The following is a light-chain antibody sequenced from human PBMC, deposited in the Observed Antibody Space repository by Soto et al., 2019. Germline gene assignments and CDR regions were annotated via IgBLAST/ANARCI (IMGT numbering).Light chain of an antibody. CDR1: QSVSSY. V-gene: IGKV3-11*01. Sequence: EIVLTQSPATLSLSPGERATLSCRASQSVSSYLAWYQQKPGQAPRLLIYNASNSGTGIPARFSGGGCGTDFSPPISSLEPEDFVVFYCQQRSNWPPYTFGQGTKLEIK. CDR3: QQRSNWPPYT. CDR2: NAS. J-gene: IGKJ2*01.